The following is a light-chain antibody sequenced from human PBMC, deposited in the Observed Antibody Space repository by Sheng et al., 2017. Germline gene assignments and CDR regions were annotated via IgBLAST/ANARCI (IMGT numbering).Light chain of an antibody. J-gene: IGKJ2*01. Sequence: DIQMTQSPATLSASVGDRVTISCRASQSISSWLAWYQQKPVKAPKLLIYEASDLESGVPSRFSGSGSGTEFTLAISSLQPDDSATYYCQHYMMRSTFGQGTKLEIK. CDR3: QHYMMRST. V-gene: IGKV1-5*03. CDR1: QSISSW. CDR2: EAS.